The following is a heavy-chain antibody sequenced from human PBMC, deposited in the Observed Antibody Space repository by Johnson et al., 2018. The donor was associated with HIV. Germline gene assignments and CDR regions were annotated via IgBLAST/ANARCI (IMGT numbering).Heavy chain of an antibody. CDR3: TTASSPTLLDAFDI. J-gene: IGHJ3*02. V-gene: IGHV3-15*01. CDR1: GFTFSNAW. Sequence: VQVVESGGGLVKPGGSLRLSCAASGFTFSNAWMNWVRQAPGKGLEWVGRINTKTDGETTDYAAAVKGRSTISRDDSTNTLYLQMNSLKTDYTAMYYCTTASSPTLLDAFDIWGQGTMVTVSS. D-gene: IGHD6-6*01. CDR2: INTKTDGETT.